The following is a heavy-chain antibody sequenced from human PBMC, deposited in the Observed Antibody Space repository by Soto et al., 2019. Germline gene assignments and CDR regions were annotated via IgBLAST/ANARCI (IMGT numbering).Heavy chain of an antibody. V-gene: IGHV3-53*04. Sequence: GGSLRLSCAASGFTVSSIYMSWVRQAPGKGLEWVSVIFTGGSTYYADSVKGRFTISRHSSMNTVYLQMDSLRAEDTAVYYCARDRQSSGWLDAFDIWGQGTMVTVSS. CDR1: GFTVSSIY. J-gene: IGHJ3*02. CDR3: ARDRQSSGWLDAFDI. CDR2: IFTGGST. D-gene: IGHD6-19*01.